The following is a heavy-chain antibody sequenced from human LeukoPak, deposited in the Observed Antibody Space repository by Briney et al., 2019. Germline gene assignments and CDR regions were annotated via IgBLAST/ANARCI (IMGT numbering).Heavy chain of an antibody. D-gene: IGHD5-24*01. CDR3: ASSIDMAATTLGFDY. CDR1: GYSFTSCW. J-gene: IGHJ4*02. CDR2: IYPGDSDT. Sequence: GESLKISCKGSGYSFTSCWIGWVRQMPGKGLEWMGIIYPGDSDTRYSPSFQGQVTISADKSISTAYLQWSSLKASDTAMYYCASSIDMAATTLGFDYWGQGTLVTVSS. V-gene: IGHV5-51*01.